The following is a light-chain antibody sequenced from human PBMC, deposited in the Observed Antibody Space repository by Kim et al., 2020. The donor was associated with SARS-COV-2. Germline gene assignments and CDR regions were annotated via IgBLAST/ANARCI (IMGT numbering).Light chain of an antibody. CDR1: SSDVGGFDY. CDR3: NSYTTSSTRV. V-gene: IGLV2-14*03. CDR2: DVS. Sequence: QSALTQPASVSGSPGQSITISCTGTSSDVGGFDYVSWYQQYPGKAPKLMIYDVSNRPSGVSIRFSGSKSGNTASLTISGLQAEDEADYYCNSYTTSSTRVFGPGTKVTVL. J-gene: IGLJ1*01.